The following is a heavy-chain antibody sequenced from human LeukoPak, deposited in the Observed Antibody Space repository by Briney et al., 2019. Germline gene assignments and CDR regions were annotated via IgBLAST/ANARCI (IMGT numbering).Heavy chain of an antibody. CDR2: ISYDGSNK. CDR3: ARVSSSPRFYYYYYYMDV. J-gene: IGHJ6*03. V-gene: IGHV3-30*04. CDR1: GFTFSSYA. Sequence: GGSLRLSCAASGFTFSSYAMHWVRQAPGKGLEWVAVISYDGSNKYYADSVKGRFTISRDNSKNTLYLQMNSLRAEDTAVYYCARVSSSPRFYYYYYYMDVWGKGTTVTVSS.